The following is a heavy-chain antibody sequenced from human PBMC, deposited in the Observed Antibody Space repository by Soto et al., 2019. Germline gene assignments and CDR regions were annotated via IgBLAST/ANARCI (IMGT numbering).Heavy chain of an antibody. J-gene: IGHJ4*02. V-gene: IGHV3-23*01. CDR2: ISSSGGST. CDR3: AKDELADIVVVPAAKPTGLVFDY. D-gene: IGHD2-2*01. CDR1: GFTFSSYA. Sequence: GGSLRLSCAASGFTFSSYAMSWVRQAPGKGLEWVSAISSSGGSTYYADSVKGRFTISRDNSKNTLYLQMNSLRAEDTAVYYCAKDELADIVVVPAAKPTGLVFDYWGQGTLVTVSS.